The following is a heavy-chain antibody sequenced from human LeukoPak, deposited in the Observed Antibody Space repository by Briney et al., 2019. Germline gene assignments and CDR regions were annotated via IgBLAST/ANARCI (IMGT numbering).Heavy chain of an antibody. CDR3: ARGAYYYDSSGSNFGGY. D-gene: IGHD3-22*01. CDR1: GYTFTVYY. CDR2: INSNSGGT. J-gene: IGHJ4*02. Sequence: ASVKVSCKASGYTFTVYYMHWVRQAPGQGLEWMGWINSNSGGTNYAQKFQGRVTMTRDTSISTAYMELSRLRSDDTAVYYCARGAYYYDSSGSNFGGYWGQGTLVTVSS. V-gene: IGHV1-2*02.